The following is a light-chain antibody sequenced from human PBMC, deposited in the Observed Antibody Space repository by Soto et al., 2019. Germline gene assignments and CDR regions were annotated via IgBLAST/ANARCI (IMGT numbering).Light chain of an antibody. CDR2: GSS. Sequence: QSVLTRPPSVSGAPGQRVTISCTGSSSNIGAGYDVHWYQQLPGTAPKLLIYGSSNRPSGVPDRFSGSKSGTSASLAITGLQAVDEADYYCQSYDSSVRRVFGGGTKLTVL. CDR1: SSNIGAGYD. CDR3: QSYDSSVRRV. J-gene: IGLJ2*01. V-gene: IGLV1-40*01.